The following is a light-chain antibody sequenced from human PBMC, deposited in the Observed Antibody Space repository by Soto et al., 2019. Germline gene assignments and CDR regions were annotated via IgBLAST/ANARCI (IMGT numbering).Light chain of an antibody. CDR2: GAS. Sequence: EIVMTQSPATLSVSPWERATLSCRASQSVSSNLAWYQQQPGQAPRLLIYGASTRATGIPARFSGSGSGTEFTLTISSLQSEDFAVYYCQQYNTWPPITFGQGTRLEIK. J-gene: IGKJ5*01. V-gene: IGKV3-15*01. CDR3: QQYNTWPPIT. CDR1: QSVSSN.